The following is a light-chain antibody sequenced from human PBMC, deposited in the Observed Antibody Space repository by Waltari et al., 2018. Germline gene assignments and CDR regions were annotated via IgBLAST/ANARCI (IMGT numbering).Light chain of an antibody. CDR3: QHYVRLPAT. V-gene: IGKV3-20*01. CDR2: GAS. Sequence: SLLTQSPGTMPLSPAARAPLACRASQSVSRSLAWYQQKPGQAPKLLIYGASTRATGIPDRFSGSGSGTDFSLTISSLEPEDFAIYFCQHYVRLPATFGQGTKVEIK. CDR1: QSVSRS. J-gene: IGKJ1*01.